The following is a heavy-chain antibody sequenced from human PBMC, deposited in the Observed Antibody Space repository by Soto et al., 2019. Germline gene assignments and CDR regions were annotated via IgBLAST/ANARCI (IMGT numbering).Heavy chain of an antibody. Sequence: SVXGSFKSAVGTFSIYASSCCLQAPGQGLEWMGGIIPIFGTANYAQKFQGRVTITEDESTSTAYMELSSLRSEDTAVYYCEREVTIFGVVIGTYYGMDVRGQGTTVTVYS. D-gene: IGHD3-3*01. CDR3: EREVTIFGVVIGTYYGMDV. J-gene: IGHJ6*01. V-gene: IGHV1-69*01. CDR1: VGTFSIYA. CDR2: IIPIFGTA.